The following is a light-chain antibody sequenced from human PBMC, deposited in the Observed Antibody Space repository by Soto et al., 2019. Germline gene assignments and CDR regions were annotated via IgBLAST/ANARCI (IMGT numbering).Light chain of an antibody. Sequence: NFMLTQPHSVSESPGKTVAISCTRSSGSIGSNYVQWYQQRPGSAPTAVIYEDNQRPSGVPDRFSGSIDSSSNSASLTISGLKTEDEAVYYCQSYDTTIRVFGGGTQLTVL. V-gene: IGLV6-57*04. CDR1: SGSIGSNY. CDR3: QSYDTTIRV. J-gene: IGLJ3*02. CDR2: EDN.